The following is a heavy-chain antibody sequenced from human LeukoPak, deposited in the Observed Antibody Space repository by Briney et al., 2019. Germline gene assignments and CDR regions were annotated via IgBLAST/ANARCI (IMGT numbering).Heavy chain of an antibody. CDR1: GFSFSAYA. D-gene: IGHD4-17*01. CDR3: ARDPNGDYIGAFDM. CDR2: IRGGGGSA. J-gene: IGHJ3*02. V-gene: IGHV3-23*01. Sequence: GGSLRLSCTASGFSFSAYAMMWVRQAPGKGPEWVSAIRGGGGSAFYADSVKGRFTISRDNSKYTLFLQMNSLRAEDTAVYYCARDPNGDYIGAFDMWGPGTMVTVSS.